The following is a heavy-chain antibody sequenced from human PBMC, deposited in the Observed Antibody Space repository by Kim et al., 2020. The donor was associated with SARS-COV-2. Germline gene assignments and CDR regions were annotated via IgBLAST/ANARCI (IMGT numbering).Heavy chain of an antibody. CDR2: GSSM. Sequence: GSSMRYATSVNGRFRISRDNAKKSLSLQMNSLTPEDTAVYSCVREPANWGQGTLVTVSS. CDR3: VREPAN. J-gene: IGHJ4*02. V-gene: IGHV3-11*01.